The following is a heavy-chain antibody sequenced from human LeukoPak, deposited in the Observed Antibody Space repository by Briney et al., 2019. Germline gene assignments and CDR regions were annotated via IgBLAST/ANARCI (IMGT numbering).Heavy chain of an antibody. CDR1: GFTLSNYG. J-gene: IGHJ4*01. Sequence: GGSLRLSCAVSGFTLSNYGMSWVRQAPGKGLEWVAGISGSGGSTNYADSVKGRFTISRDNPKNTLYLQMNSLRVEDTAVYYCARDHRYAFDNWGHGALVTVSS. CDR2: ISGSGGST. D-gene: IGHD5-12*01. CDR3: ARDHRYAFDN. V-gene: IGHV3-23*01.